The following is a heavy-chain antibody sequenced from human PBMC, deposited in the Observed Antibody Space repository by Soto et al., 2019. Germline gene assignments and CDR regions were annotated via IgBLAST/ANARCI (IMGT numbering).Heavy chain of an antibody. Sequence: GGSLRLSCAASGFTFSSYGMHWVRQAPGKGLEWVAVISYDGSNKYYADPVKGRFTISRDNSKNTLYLQMNSLRAEDTAVCYCAIGTGAVDYWGQGTLVTVSS. CDR3: AIGTGAVDY. J-gene: IGHJ4*02. V-gene: IGHV3-30*03. D-gene: IGHD1-1*01. CDR1: GFTFSSYG. CDR2: ISYDGSNK.